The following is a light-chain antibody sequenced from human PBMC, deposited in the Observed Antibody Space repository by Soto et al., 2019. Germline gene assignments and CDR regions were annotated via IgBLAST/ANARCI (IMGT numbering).Light chain of an antibody. CDR3: QQYGSSSWT. J-gene: IGKJ1*01. Sequence: EIVLTQSAGTLSLSPGERVTLSCRASQSISSTYLAWYQQKPGQAPRLLIYGASSRATGVPDRFSGSGSGTDFTLTISRLEPEDFAVYFCQQYGSSSWTFGQGTKVDIK. CDR2: GAS. V-gene: IGKV3-20*01. CDR1: QSISSTY.